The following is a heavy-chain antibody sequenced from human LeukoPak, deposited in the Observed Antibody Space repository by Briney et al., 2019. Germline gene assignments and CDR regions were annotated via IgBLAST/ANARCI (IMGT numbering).Heavy chain of an antibody. V-gene: IGHV3-21*01. CDR3: ARGQSGAISL. D-gene: IGHD7-27*01. CDR2: ISSSSSYI. J-gene: IGHJ4*02. CDR1: GLTFSSYA. Sequence: GGSLRLSCAASGLTFSSYAMGWVRQAPGKGLEWVSSISSSSSYIYYADSVKGRFTISRDNAKNLLYLQMNSLRAEDTAVYYCARGQSGAISLWGQGTLVTVSS.